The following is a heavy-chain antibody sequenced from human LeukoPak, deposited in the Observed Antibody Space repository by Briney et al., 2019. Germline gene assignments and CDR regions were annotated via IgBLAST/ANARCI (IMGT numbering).Heavy chain of an antibody. CDR3: TRGRSTGYPYYFEY. D-gene: IGHD5-12*01. V-gene: IGHV1-8*03. J-gene: IGHJ4*02. CDR1: GYTFTSYD. CDR2: MNPNSGST. Sequence: ASVKVSCKASGYTFTSYDINWVRQATGQGLEWMGWMNPNSGSTGYAQKFQGRVTITRNTSISAAYMELSGLRSEDTAVYYCTRGRSTGYPYYFEYWGQGTLVTVSS.